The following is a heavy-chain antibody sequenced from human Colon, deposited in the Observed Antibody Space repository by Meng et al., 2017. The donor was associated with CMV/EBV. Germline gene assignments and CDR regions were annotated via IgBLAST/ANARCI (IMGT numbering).Heavy chain of an antibody. D-gene: IGHD4-23*01. J-gene: IGHJ5*02. CDR3: ARLNGGNSGDWFDP. Sequence: KTAGYNFISYSLTWVRQAQGQGIEWMGWISVYNGNTKYADKFQGRVSMTTDTSTRTAYMELRSLRSDDTAVYYCARLNGGNSGDWFDPWGQGTLVTVSS. CDR2: ISVYNGNT. V-gene: IGHV1-18*01. CDR1: GYNFISYS.